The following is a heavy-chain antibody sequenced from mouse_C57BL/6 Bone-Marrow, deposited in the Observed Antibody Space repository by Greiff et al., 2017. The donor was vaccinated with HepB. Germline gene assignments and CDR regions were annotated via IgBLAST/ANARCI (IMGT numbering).Heavy chain of an antibody. CDR2: IDPNSGGT. J-gene: IGHJ3*01. Sequence: VQLQQPGAELVKPGASVKLSCKASGYTFTSYWMHWVKQRPGRGLEWIGRIDPNSGGTKYNEKFKSKATLTVDKPSSTAYMQLSSLTSEDSAVYYCARSLEVTTVVAPFAYWGQGTLVTVSA. CDR1: GYTFTSYW. D-gene: IGHD1-1*01. V-gene: IGHV1-72*01. CDR3: ARSLEVTTVVAPFAY.